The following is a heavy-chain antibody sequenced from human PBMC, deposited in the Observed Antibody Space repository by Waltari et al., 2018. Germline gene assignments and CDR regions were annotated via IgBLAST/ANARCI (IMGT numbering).Heavy chain of an antibody. D-gene: IGHD5-18*01. V-gene: IGHV3-74*03. J-gene: IGHJ4*02. CDR3: ARKGGRGYPYGPFYYDN. CDR2: INIDWSHL. CDR1: GFSFGDYW. Sequence: EVQLVESGGGLVQPGGAASGFSFGDYWMHWVPQAPGKGLKWVSGINIDWSHLSYTESVEDPFTISRDNAKNMLFLQLSSVRVEDTAVYYCARKGGRGYPYGPFYYDNWGQGTLVTVSP.